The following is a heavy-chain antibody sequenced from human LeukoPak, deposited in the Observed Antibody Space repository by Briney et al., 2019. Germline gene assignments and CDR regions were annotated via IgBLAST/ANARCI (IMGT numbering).Heavy chain of an antibody. V-gene: IGHV4-61*01. J-gene: IGHJ4*02. CDR3: ARRGGSARSFDY. D-gene: IGHD2-15*01. CDR1: GASLSSGCYY. Sequence: PSQSLSLTCAVSGASLSSGCYYCSSIRQPPGKGLELVGSIYYSGSTNSNPSLKSRVTKSVDTSNNQSSLKMTSVTPAGTAVPFCARRGGSARSFDYWGQGTLVTVSS. CDR2: IYYSGST.